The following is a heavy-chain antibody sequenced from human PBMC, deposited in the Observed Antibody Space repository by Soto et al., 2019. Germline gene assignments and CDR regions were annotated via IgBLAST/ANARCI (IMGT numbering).Heavy chain of an antibody. V-gene: IGHV4-59*01. Sequence: SETLSLTCTVSGGSISSYYWSWIRQPPGKGLEWIGYIYYSGSTNYNPSLKSRVTISVDTSKNQFSLKLSSVTAADTAVYYCARDFWGYGSGSYYNRAPELYFDYWGQGTLVTVSS. CDR1: GGSISSYY. CDR3: ARDFWGYGSGSYYNRAPELYFDY. CDR2: IYYSGST. J-gene: IGHJ4*02. D-gene: IGHD3-10*01.